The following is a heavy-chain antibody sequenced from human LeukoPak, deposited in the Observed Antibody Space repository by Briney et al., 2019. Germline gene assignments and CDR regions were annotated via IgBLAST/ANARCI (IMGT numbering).Heavy chain of an antibody. V-gene: IGHV3-30*04. CDR2: ISYDGSNK. Sequence: PGGSLRLSCAASGFTFSSYAMHWVRQAPGKGLEWVAVISYDGSNKYYADSVKGRFTISRDNAKNSLYLQMNSLRAEDTAVYYCARPSGGVVTPLDYWGQGTLVTVSS. D-gene: IGHD2-21*02. CDR3: ARPSGGVVTPLDY. J-gene: IGHJ4*02. CDR1: GFTFSSYA.